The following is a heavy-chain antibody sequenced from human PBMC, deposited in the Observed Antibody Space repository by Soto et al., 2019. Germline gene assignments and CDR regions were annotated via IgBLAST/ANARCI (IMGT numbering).Heavy chain of an antibody. V-gene: IGHV4-4*07. D-gene: IGHD3-10*01. J-gene: IGHJ5*02. CDR2: ISTSRTT. Sequence: WTWIRQPAGKGLEWIGRISTSRTTNYNPSLKSRVTMSVDTSKNQFSLKLNSVTAADTAVYYCARDRTVRGDWFDPWGQGTLVTVSS. CDR3: ARDRTVRGDWFDP.